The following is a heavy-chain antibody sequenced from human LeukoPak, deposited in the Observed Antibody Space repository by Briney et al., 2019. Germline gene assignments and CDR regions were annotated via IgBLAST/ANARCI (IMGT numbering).Heavy chain of an antibody. CDR3: ARVRYSYGLKPEGASKYFQH. V-gene: IGHV4-34*01. Sequence: NSSETLPLTCAVYGGSFSGYYWSWIRQPPGKGLEWIGEINHSGSTNYNPSLKSRVTISVDTSKNQFSLKLSSVTAADTAVYYCARVRYSYGLKPEGASKYFQHWGQGTLVTVSS. D-gene: IGHD5-18*01. CDR2: INHSGST. J-gene: IGHJ1*01. CDR1: GGSFSGYY.